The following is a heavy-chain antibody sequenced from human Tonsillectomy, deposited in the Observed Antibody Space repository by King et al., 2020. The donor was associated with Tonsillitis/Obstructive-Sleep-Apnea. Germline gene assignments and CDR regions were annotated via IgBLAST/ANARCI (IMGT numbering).Heavy chain of an antibody. D-gene: IGHD4-23*01. CDR2: ISGSGGST. CDR1: GFTFSSYA. J-gene: IGHJ3*02. CDR3: AKYHSSTTVVTTDAFDI. Sequence: VQLVESGGGLVQPGGSLRLSCAASGFTFSSYAMSWVRQAPGKGLEWVSAISGSGGSTYYADSVKGRFTISRDNSKNTLYLQMNSLRAEDTAVYYCAKYHSSTTVVTTDAFDIWGQGTMVTVSS. V-gene: IGHV3-23*04.